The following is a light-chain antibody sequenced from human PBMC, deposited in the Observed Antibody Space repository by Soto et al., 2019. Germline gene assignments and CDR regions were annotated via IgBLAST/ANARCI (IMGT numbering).Light chain of an antibody. CDR2: AAS. CDR3: QQSYSTPFT. J-gene: IGKJ3*01. Sequence: DIQMTQSPSSLSASVGDRVTITCRASQSISSYLNWYQQKPGKAPKLRIYAASSLQSGVPSRFSGSGSGTDFTLTISSLQPEDFATYYCQQSYSTPFTFGPGNKVDIK. V-gene: IGKV1-39*01. CDR1: QSISSY.